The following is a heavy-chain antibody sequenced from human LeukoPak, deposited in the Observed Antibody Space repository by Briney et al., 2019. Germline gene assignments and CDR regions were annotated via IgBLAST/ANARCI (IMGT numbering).Heavy chain of an antibody. CDR2: IYSDGST. CDR1: GFTVSSNS. D-gene: IGHD1-26*01. Sequence: PGGSLRLSCAPSGFTVSSNSMTWVRQAPGKGLEWVSVIYSDGSTYNADSVKGRFTISRDKSKSTLYLQMNSLRAEDTAVYFCATLRGDTWYSDYWGQGTLVTVSS. CDR3: ATLRGDTWYSDY. J-gene: IGHJ4*02. V-gene: IGHV3-53*01.